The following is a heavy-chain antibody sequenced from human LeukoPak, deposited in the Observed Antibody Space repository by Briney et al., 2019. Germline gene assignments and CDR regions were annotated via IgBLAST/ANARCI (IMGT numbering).Heavy chain of an antibody. J-gene: IGHJ5*02. Sequence: GGSLRLSCAASGFTFSNCAMHWVRQAPGKGLEWVAFIRYDGSNKFYADSVKGRFTISRDNSKNTLYLQMNNLRAEDTAVYYCARERDPYSSGWYAPMKYNWFDPWGQGTLVTVSS. CDR3: ARERDPYSSGWYAPMKYNWFDP. D-gene: IGHD6-19*01. CDR2: IRYDGSNK. CDR1: GFTFSNCA. V-gene: IGHV3-30*02.